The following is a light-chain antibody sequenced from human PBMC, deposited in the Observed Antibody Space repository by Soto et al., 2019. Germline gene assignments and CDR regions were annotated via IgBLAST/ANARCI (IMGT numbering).Light chain of an antibody. Sequence: QSALTQPASVSGSPGQSITISCTGTSSDVGSYKLVSWYQQHPGKAPKLMISEVSMRPSGISGRFSGSKSGSTASLTISGLQAEDEADYYCCSYAGTSTHTVFGGGTQLTVL. V-gene: IGLV2-23*02. CDR3: CSYAGTSTHTV. CDR2: EVS. J-gene: IGLJ7*01. CDR1: SSDVGSYKL.